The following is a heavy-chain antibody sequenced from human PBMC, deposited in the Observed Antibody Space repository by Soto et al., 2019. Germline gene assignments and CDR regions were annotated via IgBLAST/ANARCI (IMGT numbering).Heavy chain of an antibody. Sequence: KISCKGSGYSFTSYWIGWVRQMPGKGLEWMGVIFPGDSGTRYSPSFQGHVTISVDKSISTAYLQWSSLKASDTAMYYCVSDTARTYYYYAMDVWGQGTTVTVSS. V-gene: IGHV5-51*01. CDR3: VSDTARTYYYYAMDV. CDR1: GYSFTSYW. J-gene: IGHJ6*02. D-gene: IGHD5-18*01. CDR2: IFPGDSGT.